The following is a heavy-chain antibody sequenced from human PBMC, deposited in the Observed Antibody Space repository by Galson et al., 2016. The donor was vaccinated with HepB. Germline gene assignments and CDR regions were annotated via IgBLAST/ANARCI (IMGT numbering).Heavy chain of an antibody. CDR3: VRDHYWGFDY. Sequence: SLRLSCAVSGFTLSTYSTNWVRRAPGKGLEWIAYIRSRSNDRAIFYAGSVKGRFTIYGDNADSMYLQMNSMRDEDTAVYYCVRDHYWGFDYWGQGALVTVSS. J-gene: IGHJ4*02. D-gene: IGHD7-27*01. CDR1: GFTLSTYS. CDR2: IRSRSNDRAI. V-gene: IGHV3-48*02.